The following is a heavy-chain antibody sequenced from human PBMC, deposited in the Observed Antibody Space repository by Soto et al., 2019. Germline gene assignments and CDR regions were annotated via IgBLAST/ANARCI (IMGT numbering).Heavy chain of an antibody. CDR2: ISAYNGNT. D-gene: IGHD3-22*01. CDR1: GYTFTSYG. J-gene: IGHJ4*02. CDR3: ARDRLGREIEYYYDSSGITSGDY. V-gene: IGHV1-18*01. Sequence: ASVKVSCKASGYTFTSYGISWVRQAPGQGLEWMGWISAYNGNTNYAQKLQGRVTMTTDTSTSPAYMELRSLGSDDTAVYYCARDRLGREIEYYYDSSGITSGDYWGQGTLVTVSS.